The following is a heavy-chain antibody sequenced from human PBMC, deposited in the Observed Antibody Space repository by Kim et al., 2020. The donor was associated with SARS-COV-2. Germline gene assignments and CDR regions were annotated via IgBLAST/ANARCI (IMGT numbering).Heavy chain of an antibody. CDR3: ARDLGYSSSWYSGY. J-gene: IGHJ4*02. V-gene: IGHV1-18*01. Sequence: ASVKVSCKASGYTFTSYGISWVRQAPGQGLEWMGWISAYNGNTNYAQKHQGRVTMTTDTSTSTAYMELRILRSDDTAVYYCARDLGYSSSWYSGYWGQGTLVTVSS. CDR1: GYTFTSYG. CDR2: ISAYNGNT. D-gene: IGHD6-13*01.